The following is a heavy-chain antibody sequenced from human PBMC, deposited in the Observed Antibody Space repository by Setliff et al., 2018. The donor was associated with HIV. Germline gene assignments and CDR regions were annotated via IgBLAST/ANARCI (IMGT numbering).Heavy chain of an antibody. Sequence: GGSLRLSCAASGFTFSSYAMSWVRQAPGKGLEWVSAIRGSGGSTYYADSVKGRFTISRDNSKNTLYLQMNSLRPEDTAVYYCARDCRVGWVFTYGMDVWGQGTLVTVSS. D-gene: IGHD6-13*01. CDR2: IRGSGGST. V-gene: IGHV3-23*01. CDR1: GFTFSSYA. CDR3: ARDCRVGWVFTYGMDV. J-gene: IGHJ6*02.